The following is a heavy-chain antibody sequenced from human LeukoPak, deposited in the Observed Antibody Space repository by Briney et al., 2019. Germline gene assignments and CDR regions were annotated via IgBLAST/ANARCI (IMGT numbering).Heavy chain of an antibody. Sequence: PGGSLRLSCAASGFTFSSYAMSWVRQAPGKGLEWVSAISGSGGSTYYADSVKGRFTISRDNSKNTLYLQMNSLRAEDTAVYYCAKSIVPMTTVTANWFDPWGQGTLVTVSS. CDR1: GFTFSSYA. CDR2: ISGSGGST. J-gene: IGHJ5*02. D-gene: IGHD4-17*01. CDR3: AKSIVPMTTVTANWFDP. V-gene: IGHV3-23*01.